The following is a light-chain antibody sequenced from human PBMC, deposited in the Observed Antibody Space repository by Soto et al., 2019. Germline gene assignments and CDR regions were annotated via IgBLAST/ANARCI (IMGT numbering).Light chain of an antibody. CDR3: QQYNNWPQT. J-gene: IGKJ1*01. CDR2: GAS. Sequence: EAVLTHSPATLSVSPCERVNLSFSASQSVATNLAWYQQRPGQAPRLLIYGASKRAIGLPARFSGSGSGTEFTLTITSLQSEDFAVYYCQQYNNWPQTFGQGTQVDI. V-gene: IGKV3-15*01. CDR1: QSVATN.